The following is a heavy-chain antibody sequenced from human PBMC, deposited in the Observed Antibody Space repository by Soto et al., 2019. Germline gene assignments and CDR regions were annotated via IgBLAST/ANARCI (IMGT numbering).Heavy chain of an antibody. CDR3: ARAGYCSGGSCPPSDPFDY. D-gene: IGHD2-15*01. J-gene: IGHJ4*02. CDR2: IYYSGST. V-gene: IGHV4-59*01. CDR1: GGSISSYY. Sequence: SETLSLTCTVSGGSISSYYWSWIRQPPGKGLEWIGYIYYSGSTNYNPSLKSRVTISVDTSKNQFSLKLSSVTAADTAVYYCARAGYCSGGSCPPSDPFDYWGQGTLVTVSS.